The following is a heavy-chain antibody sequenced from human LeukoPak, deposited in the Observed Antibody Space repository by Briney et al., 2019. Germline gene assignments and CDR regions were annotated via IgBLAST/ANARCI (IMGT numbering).Heavy chain of an antibody. Sequence: NSSETLSLTCTVSGGSISSSPYYWGWIRQPPGKGLEWIGNSYYSGSTYDNPSLKTPLTIAVHTSQNQFSQKLTSRTATDTAVYXXXXXASVXXNWPRPLDYWXQGSLVTVSS. CDR3: XXXASVXXNWPRPLDY. CDR1: GGSISSSPYY. V-gene: IGHV4-39*01. J-gene: IGHJ4*02. CDR2: SYYSGST.